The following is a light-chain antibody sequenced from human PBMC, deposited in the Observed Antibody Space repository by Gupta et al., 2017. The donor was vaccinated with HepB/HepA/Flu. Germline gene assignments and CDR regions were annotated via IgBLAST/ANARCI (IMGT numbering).Light chain of an antibody. CDR2: TAS. J-gene: IGKJ1*01. Sequence: IKITQSPSSVSASVGDRVTITWRACQHIASWLAWYKQKQGKAPTLLIYTASRVKSGVQSRFSGSGSGTECTPTISSRQPEDCANYYGQQEDSFSWPFGQGTKVDIK. CDR3: QQEDSFSWP. V-gene: IGKV1-12*01. CDR1: QHIASW.